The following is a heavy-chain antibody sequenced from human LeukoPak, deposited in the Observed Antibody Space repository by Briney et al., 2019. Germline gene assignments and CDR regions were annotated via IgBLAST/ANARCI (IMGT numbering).Heavy chain of an antibody. V-gene: IGHV3-23*01. CDR1: GFTFSSYA. D-gene: IGHD3-10*01. Sequence: GGPLRLSCAASGFTFSSYAISWLRQAPGRGLEWVSSTTGRRSSTDYADSVKGRFTISRDNSKNTLYLQMNSLRAEDTAVYYCAKGGGFDYWGQGTLVTVSS. CDR2: TTGRRSST. J-gene: IGHJ4*02. CDR3: AKGGGFDY.